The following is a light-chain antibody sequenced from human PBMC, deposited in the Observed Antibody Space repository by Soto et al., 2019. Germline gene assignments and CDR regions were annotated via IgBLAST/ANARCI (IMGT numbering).Light chain of an antibody. Sequence: DIQLTQSPSSLSASVGDRFTITFRVSQGISSYLNWYRQKPGKAPKLLIYDASNLETGVPSRFSGSGSGTDFTFTISSLQPEDIATYYCQQYDNLPLTFGGGTKVDIK. CDR2: DAS. V-gene: IGKV1-33*01. J-gene: IGKJ4*01. CDR1: QGISSY. CDR3: QQYDNLPLT.